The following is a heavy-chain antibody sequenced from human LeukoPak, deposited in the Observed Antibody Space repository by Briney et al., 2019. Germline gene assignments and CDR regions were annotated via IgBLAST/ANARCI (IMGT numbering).Heavy chain of an antibody. CDR3: ARVGDWNDLVY. D-gene: IGHD1-1*01. Sequence: SETLSLTCTVSGGSISSYYWSWIRQPPGKGLEWIGYIYYSGSTNSNPSLKSRVTISVDTSKNQFSLKLSSVTAADTAVYYCARVGDWNDLVYWGQGTLVTVSS. J-gene: IGHJ4*02. CDR2: IYYSGST. CDR1: GGSISSYY. V-gene: IGHV4-59*01.